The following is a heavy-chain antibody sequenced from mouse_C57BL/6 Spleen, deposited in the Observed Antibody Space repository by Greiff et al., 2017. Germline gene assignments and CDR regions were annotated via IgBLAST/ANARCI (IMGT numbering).Heavy chain of an antibody. CDR2: ISSGRSNI. CDR3: ARNGYYWYFDV. CDR1: GFTFSDYG. D-gene: IGHD2-2*01. V-gene: IGHV5-17*01. Sequence: DVNLVESGGGLVKPGGSLKLSCAASGFTFSDYGMHWVRQAPEKGLEWVAYISSGRSNIYYADTVKCRCTISRYNAKNTLVMQMASLRSEDTAMYNCARNGYYWYFDVWGTGTTVTVSS. J-gene: IGHJ1*03.